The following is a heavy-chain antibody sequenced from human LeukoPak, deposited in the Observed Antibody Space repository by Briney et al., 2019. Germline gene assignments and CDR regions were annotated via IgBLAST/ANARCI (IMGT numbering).Heavy chain of an antibody. CDR3: ASYSSGWFDP. D-gene: IGHD2-21*01. Sequence: SETLSLTCTVSGASISSYYWSWIRQPPGKGLEWIGYIDYTGTTKFNPSLRSRLTISLDTSSNQFSLKLNSVTAADTAVYFCASYSSGWFDPWGQGTLVTVSS. CDR2: IDYTGTT. CDR1: GASISSYY. V-gene: IGHV4-59*01. J-gene: IGHJ5*02.